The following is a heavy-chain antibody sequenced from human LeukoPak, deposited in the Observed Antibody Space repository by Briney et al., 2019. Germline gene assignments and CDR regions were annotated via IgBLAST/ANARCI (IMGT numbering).Heavy chain of an antibody. CDR1: GFTFSSYA. CDR3: VKDSMPSIVVVPASFGY. V-gene: IGHV3-64D*06. D-gene: IGHD2-2*01. Sequence: GGSLRLSCSGSGFTFSSYAMHWVRQAPGKGLEYVSAISSNGGSTYYADSVKGRFTISRDNSKNTLYLQMSSLRAEDTAVYYCVKDSMPSIVVVPASFGYWGQGTLVTVSS. J-gene: IGHJ4*02. CDR2: ISSNGGST.